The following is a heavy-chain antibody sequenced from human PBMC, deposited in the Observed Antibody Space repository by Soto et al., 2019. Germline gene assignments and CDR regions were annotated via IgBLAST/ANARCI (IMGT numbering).Heavy chain of an antibody. Sequence: EVQLVESGGGLVQPGGSLRLSCAASGFTFSSYWMSWVRQAPGKGLEWVANIKQDGSEKYYVDSVKGLFTISRDNAKTSLYLPMNSLRAEDTDVYYGAREQLARGWVEPWGQGTLVTVTS. CDR2: IKQDGSEK. CDR3: AREQLARGWVEP. D-gene: IGHD1-1*01. CDR1: GFTFSSYW. J-gene: IGHJ5*02. V-gene: IGHV3-7*04.